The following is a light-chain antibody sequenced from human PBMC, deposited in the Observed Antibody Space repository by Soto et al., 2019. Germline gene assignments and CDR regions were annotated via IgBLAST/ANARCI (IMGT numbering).Light chain of an antibody. Sequence: DIQMTQSPSSLSASVGDRVTITCRASQGISNYLAWYQQKPGKVPKLLIYAASTLQSGFPSRFSGSGSGTDFTLTISSLQPEDVATYYCQKYNSASGFTFGPGTKVDIK. CDR3: QKYNSASGFT. CDR1: QGISNY. CDR2: AAS. J-gene: IGKJ3*01. V-gene: IGKV1-27*01.